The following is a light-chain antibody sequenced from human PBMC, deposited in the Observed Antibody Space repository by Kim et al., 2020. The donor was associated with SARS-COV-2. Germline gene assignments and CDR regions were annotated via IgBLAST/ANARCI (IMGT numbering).Light chain of an antibody. CDR1: HSISDNY. J-gene: IGKJ1*01. V-gene: IGKV3-20*01. Sequence: EIVLTQSPGTLSLSPGERATLSCRASHSISDNYLAWYQRKPGQAPRLLIYGASTRATGIPDRFSGSGSGTDFTLTISRLEPEDVAVYHCQQYGYPVWTFGQGTKVDIK. CDR2: GAS. CDR3: QQYGYPVWT.